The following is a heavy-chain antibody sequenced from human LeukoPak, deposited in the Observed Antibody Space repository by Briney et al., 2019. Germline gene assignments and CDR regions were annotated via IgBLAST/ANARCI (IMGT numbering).Heavy chain of an antibody. V-gene: IGHV3-7*01. D-gene: IGHD3-22*01. CDR1: GFTFSSYC. CDR3: AKGSRSSGHYSDY. CDR2: IKKDGSDK. J-gene: IGHJ4*02. Sequence: GGSLRLSCAASGFTFSSYCMSWVRQAPGRGLEWVANIKKDGSDKYYGDSVKGRFTISRDNSNNTLYLQMNSLRAEDTAVYYCAKGSRSSGHYSDYWGQGTLVTVSS.